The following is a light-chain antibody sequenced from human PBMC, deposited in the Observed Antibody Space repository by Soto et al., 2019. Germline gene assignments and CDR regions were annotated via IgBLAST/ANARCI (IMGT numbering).Light chain of an antibody. CDR3: QQYGFSMWT. V-gene: IGKV3-20*01. CDR1: QSITSGY. J-gene: IGKJ1*01. Sequence: EVVLTQSPGTLSLSPGERATLSCRASQSITSGYLAWYQQKPGQAPRPLIYATSNRATGTPARFSGSGSGTDFTLTIRGLEPEDFAMYYCQQYGFSMWTFGQGTKVEIK. CDR2: ATS.